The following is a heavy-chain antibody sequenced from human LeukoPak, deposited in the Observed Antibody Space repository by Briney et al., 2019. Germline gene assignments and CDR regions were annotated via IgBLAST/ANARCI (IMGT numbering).Heavy chain of an antibody. CDR1: GFTFSSYG. Sequence: GGSLRLSCAASGFTFSSYGMHWVRQAPGKGLEWVAFIRYDGSNKYYADSVKGRFTISRDNSKNTLYLQMNSLRAEDTAMYYCAKRLRGYSYGYGSFDYWGQGTLVTVSS. V-gene: IGHV3-30*02. J-gene: IGHJ4*02. CDR2: IRYDGSNK. D-gene: IGHD5-18*01. CDR3: AKRLRGYSYGYGSFDY.